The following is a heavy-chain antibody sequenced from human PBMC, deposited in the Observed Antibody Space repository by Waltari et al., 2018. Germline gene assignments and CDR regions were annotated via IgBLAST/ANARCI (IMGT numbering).Heavy chain of an antibody. D-gene: IGHD3-22*01. CDR1: EFTFSSYA. V-gene: IGHV3-30*04. Sequence: QVQLVESGGGVVQPGRSLRLSCAASEFTFSSYAMHWVRQAPGKGLEGGAVISYNGRNIYYVDSVKGRFTISRDNSEKMLYLQMNSLRIEDTAVYYCTRDYCDRTNCHGMDVWGQGTTVTVSS. CDR3: TRDYCDRTNCHGMDV. CDR2: ISYNGRNI. J-gene: IGHJ6*02.